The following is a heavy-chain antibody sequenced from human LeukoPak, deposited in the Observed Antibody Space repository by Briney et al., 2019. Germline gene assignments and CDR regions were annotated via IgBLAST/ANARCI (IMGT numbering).Heavy chain of an antibody. Sequence: GGSLRLSCPASAFTFSNFWINWVRQPPGKGLEWVANIKEDGSVKYYVDSVKGRFTVSRDNAKNSLYLQMNSLRVEDTAVYYCASRPGWGQGTLVTVSS. J-gene: IGHJ4*02. V-gene: IGHV3-7*01. CDR2: IKEDGSVK. CDR3: ASRPG. CDR1: AFTFSNFW.